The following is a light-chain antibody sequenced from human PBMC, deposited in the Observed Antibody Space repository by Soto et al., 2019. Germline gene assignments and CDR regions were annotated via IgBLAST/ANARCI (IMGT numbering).Light chain of an antibody. Sequence: EIVLTQSPGTLSLSPGGRATLSCRASQSVSRRFAWYQHRPGQAPRLLIYGASSRATGIPDRFSGSGSGTDSTLTISSLEPEDSAVYYCQQRHMWPITFGQGTRLEIK. CDR1: QSVSRR. CDR3: QQRHMWPIT. CDR2: GAS. V-gene: IGKV3-11*01. J-gene: IGKJ5*01.